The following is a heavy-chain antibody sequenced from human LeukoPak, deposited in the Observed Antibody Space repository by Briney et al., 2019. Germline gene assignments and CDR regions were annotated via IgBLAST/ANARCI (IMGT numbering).Heavy chain of an antibody. V-gene: IGHV3-48*03. Sequence: PGGSLRLSCAASGFTFSSYKMNWVRQAPGKGLEWISYITSSGSTIYYADSVRGRFSISRDNAKNSLYLQMNSLRAEDTAVYYCAKLRGYSYGYAPDYWGQGTLVTVSS. D-gene: IGHD5-18*01. CDR2: ITSSGSTI. CDR3: AKLRGYSYGYAPDY. J-gene: IGHJ4*02. CDR1: GFTFSSYK.